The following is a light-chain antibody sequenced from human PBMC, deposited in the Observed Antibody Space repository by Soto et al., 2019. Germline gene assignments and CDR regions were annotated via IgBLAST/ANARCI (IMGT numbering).Light chain of an antibody. J-gene: IGKJ4*01. Sequence: EIVMTQSPCPLSVSPGERATLSCGASQSVRSSLSWYQQKPGKAPRLLIYGASTRATGVPARISGSGSGTEFTLTISSLQSEDFAIYYCQQYNDWPLTFGGGTKVDIK. CDR1: QSVRSS. CDR3: QQYNDWPLT. V-gene: IGKV3-15*01. CDR2: GAS.